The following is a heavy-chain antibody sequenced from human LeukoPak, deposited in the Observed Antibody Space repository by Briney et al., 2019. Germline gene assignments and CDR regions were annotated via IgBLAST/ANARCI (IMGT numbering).Heavy chain of an antibody. CDR2: ISSSGSTI. J-gene: IGHJ6*04. V-gene: IGHV3-48*03. D-gene: IGHD3-10*02. CDR1: GFTFSSYE. Sequence: GGSLRLSCAASGFTFSSYEMNWVRQAPGKGLEWVSYISSSGSTIYYADSVKGRFTISRDNAKNSLYLQMNSLRAEDTAVYYCAELGITMIGGVWGRGTTVTISS. CDR3: AELGITMIGGV.